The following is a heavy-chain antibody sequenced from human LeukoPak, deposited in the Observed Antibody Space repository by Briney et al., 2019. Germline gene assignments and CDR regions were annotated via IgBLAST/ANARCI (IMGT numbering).Heavy chain of an antibody. V-gene: IGHV3-74*03. J-gene: IGHJ5*02. Sequence: GSLRLSCAASGFTFSNYFMHWVRQAPGKGLVWVSRINSDGTTTMYADSVKGRFTISRDNAKNTLYLQMSSLRDEDTAVYYCARRVDATRWFDPWGQGTLVTVSS. CDR2: INSDGTTT. CDR1: GFTFSNYF. CDR3: ARRVDATRWFDP. D-gene: IGHD2-15*01.